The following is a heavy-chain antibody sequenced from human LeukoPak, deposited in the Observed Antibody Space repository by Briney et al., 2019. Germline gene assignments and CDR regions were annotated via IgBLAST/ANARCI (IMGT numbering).Heavy chain of an antibody. V-gene: IGHV1-18*01. Sequence: ASVKVSCKASGYTFTSYGISWVRQAPGQGLEWMGWISAYNGNTNYAQKLQGRVTMTTDTSTSTAYMELRSLRSDDTAVYYCARVYRRYRSSTSCYTHYYYYMDVWGKGTTVTVSS. J-gene: IGHJ6*03. D-gene: IGHD2-2*02. CDR1: GYTFTSYG. CDR2: ISAYNGNT. CDR3: ARVYRRYRSSTSCYTHYYYYMDV.